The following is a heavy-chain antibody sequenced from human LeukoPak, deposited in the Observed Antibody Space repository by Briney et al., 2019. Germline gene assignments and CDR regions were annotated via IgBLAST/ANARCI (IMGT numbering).Heavy chain of an antibody. CDR1: GFTFSSYE. J-gene: IGHJ3*02. CDR2: ISSSGITI. V-gene: IGHV3-48*03. Sequence: GGSLRLSCAASGFTFSSYELNWVRQAPGKGLEWVSYISSSGITIYYADSVKGRFTTSRDNSKNTLYLQMNSLRAEDTAVYYCARGAYCSGGRCPGAFDIWGQGTMVTVSS. CDR3: ARGAYCSGGRCPGAFDI. D-gene: IGHD2-15*01.